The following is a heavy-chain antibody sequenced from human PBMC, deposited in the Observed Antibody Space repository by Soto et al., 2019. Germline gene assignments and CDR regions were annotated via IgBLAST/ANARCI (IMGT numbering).Heavy chain of an antibody. J-gene: IGHJ6*02. CDR3: ARGGQLLTRYYYYGMDV. V-gene: IGHV4-34*01. D-gene: IGHD2-2*01. Sequence: WIRQPPGKGLEWIGEINHSGSTNYNPSLKSRVTISVDTSKNQFSLKLSSVTAADTAVYYCARGGQLLTRYYYYGMDVWGQGTTVTVSS. CDR2: INHSGST.